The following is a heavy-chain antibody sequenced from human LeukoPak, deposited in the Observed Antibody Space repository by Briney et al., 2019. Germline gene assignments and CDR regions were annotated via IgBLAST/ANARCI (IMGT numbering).Heavy chain of an antibody. CDR3: ARAGGYSSGYRKPNNWFDP. J-gene: IGHJ5*02. CDR1: GGSISSYY. CDR2: IYYSGST. Sequence: PSETLSLTCTVSGGSISSYYWSWIRQPPGKGLEWIGYIYYSGSTNYNPSLKSRVTISVDTSKNQFSLKLSSVTAADTAVYYCARAGGYSSGYRKPNNWFDPWGQGTLVTVSS. V-gene: IGHV4-59*12. D-gene: IGHD6-19*01.